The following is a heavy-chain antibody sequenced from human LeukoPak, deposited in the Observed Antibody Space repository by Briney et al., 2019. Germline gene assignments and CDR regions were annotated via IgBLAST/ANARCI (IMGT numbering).Heavy chain of an antibody. V-gene: IGHV4-59*01. CDR2: VDHTGST. J-gene: IGHJ6*03. D-gene: IGHD1-1*01. Sequence: SETLSLTCTVSDDSITMYYWTWIRQPPGKGLEWIGYVDHTGSTNFNPSLNGRVSISRDTSKNLFSLRLRSVTAADTTVYFCARGRVSSSTWYSTYYYYFYMDVWGKGTTVTVSS. CDR1: DDSITMYY. CDR3: ARGRVSSSTWYSTYYYYFYMDV.